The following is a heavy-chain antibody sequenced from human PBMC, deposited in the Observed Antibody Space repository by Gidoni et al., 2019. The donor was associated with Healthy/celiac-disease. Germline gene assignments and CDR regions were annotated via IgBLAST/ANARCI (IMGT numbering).Heavy chain of an antibody. V-gene: IGHV3-23*01. J-gene: IGHJ5*02. CDR1: GFTFSSYA. CDR3: AKPRSPTMVRGVMSEVNWFDP. Sequence: EVQLLESGGGLVQPGGSLRLSCAASGFTFSSYAMSWGRQAPGKGLGGVAAIRGSGGSTYYADSVKGRFTISRDNSKNTLYLQMNSLRAEDTAVYYCAKPRSPTMVRGVMSEVNWFDPWGQGTLVTVSS. D-gene: IGHD3-10*01. CDR2: IRGSGGST.